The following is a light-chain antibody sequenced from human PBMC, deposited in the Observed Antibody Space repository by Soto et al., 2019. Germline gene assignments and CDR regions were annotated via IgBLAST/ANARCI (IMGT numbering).Light chain of an antibody. V-gene: IGKV1-39*01. CDR2: AAS. CDR3: QQLNSYPLT. J-gene: IGKJ4*01. Sequence: DIQMTQSPSSLSASVGDRLTITCRASQGISTYLNWYQQKPGKAPKLLIYAASTLQSGVPSRFSGSGSETDFTLTISSLQPEDFASYYCQQLNSYPLTFGGGTKVDIK. CDR1: QGISTY.